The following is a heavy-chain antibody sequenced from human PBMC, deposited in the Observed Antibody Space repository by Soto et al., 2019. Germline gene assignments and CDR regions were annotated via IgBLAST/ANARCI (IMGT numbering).Heavy chain of an antibody. CDR1: GFTFSSYA. CDR2: ISGSGGST. V-gene: IGHV3-23*01. CDR3: AKDPLYSSSWHGYYFDY. D-gene: IGHD6-13*01. Sequence: GGSLRLSXAASGFTFSSYAMSWVRQAPGKGLEWVSAISGSGGSTYYADSVKGRFTISRDNSKNTLYLQMNSLRAEDTAVYYCAKDPLYSSSWHGYYFDYWGQGTLVTVSS. J-gene: IGHJ4*02.